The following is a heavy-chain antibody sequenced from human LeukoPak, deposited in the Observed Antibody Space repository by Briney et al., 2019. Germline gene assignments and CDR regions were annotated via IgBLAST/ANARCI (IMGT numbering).Heavy chain of an antibody. CDR2: IEKDGSEI. D-gene: IGHD6-19*01. CDR1: GLTLSNYW. Sequence: GGSPRLSCAASGLTLSNYWMNWVRQAPGKGMEWVAIIEKDGSEILYVDSVKGRFTISRDNAKNSLYLQMNSLRAEDTAVYYCAAGAGWLIDWWGQGTLVTVSS. CDR3: AAGAGWLIDW. V-gene: IGHV3-7*01. J-gene: IGHJ4*02.